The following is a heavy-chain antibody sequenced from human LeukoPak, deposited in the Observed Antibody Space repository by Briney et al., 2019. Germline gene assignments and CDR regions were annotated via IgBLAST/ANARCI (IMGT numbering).Heavy chain of an antibody. V-gene: IGHV3-48*03. D-gene: IGHD2-8*01. CDR1: GFTFSSYE. CDR3: ARDTRMVYPRRDWTHFDY. J-gene: IGHJ4*02. Sequence: GGSLRLSCAASGFTFSSYEMNWVRQAPGKGLEWASYISSSGSTIYYADSVKGRFTISRDNAKNSLYLQMNSLRAQDTAVYYCARDTRMVYPRRDWTHFDYWGQGTLVTVSS. CDR2: ISSSGSTI.